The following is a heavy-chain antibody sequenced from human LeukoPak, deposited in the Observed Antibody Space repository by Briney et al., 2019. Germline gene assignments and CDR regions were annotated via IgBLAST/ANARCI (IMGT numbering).Heavy chain of an antibody. J-gene: IGHJ4*02. V-gene: IGHV1-2*06. D-gene: IGHD6-13*01. CDR1: GYTFTGYH. CDR2: INPNSGGT. Sequence: GASVKVSCQASGYTFTGYHMHWVRQAPGQGLEWMGRINPNSGGTNYAQKFQGRDTMTRDTSISTAYIELRRLRYDDAAVSYCARGSKQQLVGGDYWGQGTLVTVSS. CDR3: ARGSKQQLVGGDY.